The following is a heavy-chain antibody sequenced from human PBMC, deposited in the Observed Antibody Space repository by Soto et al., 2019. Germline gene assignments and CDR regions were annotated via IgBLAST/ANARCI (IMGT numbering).Heavy chain of an antibody. V-gene: IGHV1-3*01. J-gene: IGHJ1*01. CDR2: INAGNGNT. Sequence: ASVKVSCKASGYTFTSYAMHWVRQAPRQRLEWMGWINAGNGNTKYSQKFQGRVTITRDTSASTAYMELSSLRSEDTAVYYCARDSRLGHFQHWGQGTLVTVSS. CDR1: GYTFTSYA. CDR3: ARDSRLGHFQH. D-gene: IGHD1-26*01.